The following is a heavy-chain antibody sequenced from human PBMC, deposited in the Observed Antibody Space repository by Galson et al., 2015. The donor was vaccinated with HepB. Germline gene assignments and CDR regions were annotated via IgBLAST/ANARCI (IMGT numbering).Heavy chain of an antibody. J-gene: IGHJ4*02. D-gene: IGHD6-13*01. CDR1: GGTFSTHA. CDR2: ITPLFGTA. CDR3: AREGIAASTNPVDY. V-gene: IGHV1-69*13. Sequence: SVKVSCKASGGTFSTHAMSWVRQAPGQGLEWMGGITPLFGTAKYAQKFQGRVTITADVFTSTVYMELSSLRFEDTAVYYCAREGIAASTNPVDYWGQGTLVTVSS.